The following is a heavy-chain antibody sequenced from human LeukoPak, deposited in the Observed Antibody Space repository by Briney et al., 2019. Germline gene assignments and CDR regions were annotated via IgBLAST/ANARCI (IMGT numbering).Heavy chain of an antibody. Sequence: GASVKVSCKASGYTFTSYGISWVRQAPGQGLEWMGWISAYNGNTNYAQKLQGRVTMTRDMSTSTVYMELSSLRSEDTAVYYCARGVTGIYYYYYMDVWGKGTTVTVSS. CDR1: GYTFTSYG. V-gene: IGHV1-18*01. CDR2: ISAYNGNT. D-gene: IGHD3-10*01. CDR3: ARGVTGIYYYYYMDV. J-gene: IGHJ6*03.